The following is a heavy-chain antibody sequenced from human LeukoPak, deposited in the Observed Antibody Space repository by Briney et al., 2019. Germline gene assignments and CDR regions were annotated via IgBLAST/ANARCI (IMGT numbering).Heavy chain of an antibody. J-gene: IGHJ4*02. CDR2: IYYSGST. Sequence: TLSLTCTVSGGSISSGDYYWSWIRQPPGKCLEWIGYIYYSGSTYYNPSLKSRVTISVDTSKNQFSLKLSSVTAADTAVYYCARGLSLYDFLSGYYVDYWGQGTLVTVSS. CDR3: ARGLSLYDFLSGYYVDY. CDR1: GGSISSGDYY. D-gene: IGHD3-3*01. V-gene: IGHV4-30-4*08.